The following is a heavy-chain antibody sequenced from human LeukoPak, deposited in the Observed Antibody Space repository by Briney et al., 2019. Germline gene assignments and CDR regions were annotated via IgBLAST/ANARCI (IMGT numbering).Heavy chain of an antibody. CDR2: IGVAANT. V-gene: IGHV3-13*01. CDR1: GFTFSSYD. Sequence: LSGGSLRLSCAASGFTFSSYDMHWVRQATGKGLEWVSAIGVAANTFYSGSVKGRFTISRENAKNSLYLLMTSLRAEDTAVYYCARQNTPHGNFDYWGQGILVTVSS. CDR3: ARQNTPHGNFDY. J-gene: IGHJ4*02. D-gene: IGHD1-26*01.